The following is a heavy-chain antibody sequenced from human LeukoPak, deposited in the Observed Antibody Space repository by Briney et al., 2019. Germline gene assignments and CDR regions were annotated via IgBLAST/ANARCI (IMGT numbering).Heavy chain of an antibody. J-gene: IGHJ4*02. CDR1: GYSFTSYW. D-gene: IGHD3-22*01. CDR2: IYPGDSDT. Sequence: GESLKISCKGSGYSFTSYWIGWVRQMPGKGLEWMGVIYPGDSDTRYSPSFQGQVTISADKSISTAYLQWSSLKASDTAVYYCARPDDSSGYYLSYWGQGTLVTVSS. V-gene: IGHV5-51*01. CDR3: ARPDDSSGYYLSY.